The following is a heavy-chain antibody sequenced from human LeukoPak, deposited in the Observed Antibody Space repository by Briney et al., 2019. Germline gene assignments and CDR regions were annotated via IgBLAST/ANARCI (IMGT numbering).Heavy chain of an antibody. CDR2: IYYSGST. Sequence: SETLSLTCTVSGGSISSSSYYWGWIRQPPGKGLEWIGSIYYSGSTYYNPSLKSRVTISVDTSKNQFSLKLSSVTAADTAVYYCARGGKDYYGSGSYYRRFDYWGQGTLVTVSS. V-gene: IGHV4-39*07. D-gene: IGHD3-10*01. CDR1: GGSISSSSYY. J-gene: IGHJ4*02. CDR3: ARGGKDYYGSGSYYRRFDY.